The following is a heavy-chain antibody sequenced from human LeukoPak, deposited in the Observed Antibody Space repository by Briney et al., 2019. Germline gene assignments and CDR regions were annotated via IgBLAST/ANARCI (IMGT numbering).Heavy chain of an antibody. CDR3: AREGPKRAAAIDY. D-gene: IGHD6-13*01. V-gene: IGHV4-59*12. CDR2: IYYSGST. J-gene: IGHJ4*02. Sequence: NPSETLSLTCTVSGGSISSYYWSWIRQPPGKGLEWIGYIYYSGSTNYNPSLKSRVTMSVDTPKNQFSLKLSSVTAADTAVYYCAREGPKRAAAIDYWGQGTLVTVSS. CDR1: GGSISSYY.